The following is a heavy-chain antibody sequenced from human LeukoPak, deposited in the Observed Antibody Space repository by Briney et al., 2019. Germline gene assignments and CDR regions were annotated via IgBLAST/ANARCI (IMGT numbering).Heavy chain of an antibody. CDR3: AGSDSALFGY. CDR2: ISYDGSNK. D-gene: IGHD3/OR15-3a*01. V-gene: IGHV3-30-3*01. CDR1: GFTFSSYA. Sequence: GGSLRLSCAASGFTFSSYAMHWVRQAPGKGLEWVAVISYDGSNKYYAESVKGRFTISRDNSKNTLYLQMNSLRAEDTAVYYCAGSDSALFGYWGQGTLVTVSS. J-gene: IGHJ4*02.